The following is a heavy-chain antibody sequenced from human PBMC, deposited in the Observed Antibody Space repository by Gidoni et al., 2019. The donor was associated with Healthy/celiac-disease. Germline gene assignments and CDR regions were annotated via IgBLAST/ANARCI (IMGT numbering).Heavy chain of an antibody. J-gene: IGHJ6*02. CDR2: IYYSGST. Sequence: QVQLQESGPGLVKPSETLSLTCTVSGGSISSYYWSWIRQPPGKGLEWIGYIYYSGSTNYNPSLKSRVTISVDTSKNQFSLKLSSVTAADTAVYYCARDRGIAVAGRGYYYGMDVWGQGTTVTVSS. D-gene: IGHD6-19*01. CDR3: ARDRGIAVAGRGYYYGMDV. V-gene: IGHV4-59*01. CDR1: GGSISSYY.